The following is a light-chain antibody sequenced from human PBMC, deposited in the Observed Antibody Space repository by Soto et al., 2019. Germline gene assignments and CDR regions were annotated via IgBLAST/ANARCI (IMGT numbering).Light chain of an antibody. CDR1: QSVNNY. CDR2: DAS. J-gene: IGKJ1*01. CDR3: QKHTNRTRT. V-gene: IGKV3-11*01. Sequence: EIVLTQSPATLSLSPGERATLSCRASQSVNNYLAWYQHKPAQAPRLLIYDASNRATGIPPMFSGSGSGTDFSLSISSLEPEDFASYYCQKHTNRTRTFGQGTKMEIK.